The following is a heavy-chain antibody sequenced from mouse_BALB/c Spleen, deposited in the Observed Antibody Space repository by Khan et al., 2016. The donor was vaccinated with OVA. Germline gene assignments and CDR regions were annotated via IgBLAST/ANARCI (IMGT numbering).Heavy chain of an antibody. CDR1: GYSFTGYF. D-gene: IGHD1-1*01. V-gene: IGHV1-20*02. CDR3: TRIYRSDFDY. J-gene: IGHJ2*01. Sequence: VQLKQSGPELVKPGASVKISCKASGYSFTGYFMNWVMQSHGKSLEWIGRINPHIGETFYNQKFKGKATLTVDESSSTAHMELRSRASEDSAVYYCTRIYRSDFDYWGQGTTLTVSS. CDR2: INPHIGET.